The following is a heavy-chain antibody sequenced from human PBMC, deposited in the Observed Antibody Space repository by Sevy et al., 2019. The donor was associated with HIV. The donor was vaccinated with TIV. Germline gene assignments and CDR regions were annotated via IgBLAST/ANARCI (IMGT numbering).Heavy chain of an antibody. D-gene: IGHD6-19*01. CDR1: GFTFSNAW. J-gene: IGHJ6*02. Sequence: GGSLRLSCAASGFTFSNAWMNWVRQAPGKGLEWVGRIKSKTDGGTTDYAAPVKGRFTISRDDSKNTLYLQMNSLKTEDTAGYYCTTRYSSGWKNYYYGMDVWGQGTTVTVSS. V-gene: IGHV3-15*07. CDR3: TTRYSSGWKNYYYGMDV. CDR2: IKSKTDGGTT.